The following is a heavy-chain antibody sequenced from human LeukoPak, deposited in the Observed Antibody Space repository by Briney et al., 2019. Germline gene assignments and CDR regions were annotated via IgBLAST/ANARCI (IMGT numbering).Heavy chain of an antibody. CDR1: GYTFTSYA. CDR3: AREVDYDILTGYFRP. V-gene: IGHV7-4-1*02. J-gene: IGHJ5*02. D-gene: IGHD3-9*01. Sequence: ASVKVSYKASGYTFTSYAMNWVRQAPGQGLEWMGWINTNTGNPTYAQGFTGRFVFSLDTSVSTAYLQISSLKAEDTAVYYCAREVDYDILTGYFRPWGQGTLVTVSS. CDR2: INTNTGNP.